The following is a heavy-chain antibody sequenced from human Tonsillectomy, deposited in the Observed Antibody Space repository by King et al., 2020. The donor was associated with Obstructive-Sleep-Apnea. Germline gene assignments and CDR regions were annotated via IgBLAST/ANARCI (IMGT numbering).Heavy chain of an antibody. V-gene: IGHV1-18*04. CDR2: ISAYNGNT. CDR1: GYTFTSYG. D-gene: IGHD1-14*01. Sequence: QLVQSGAEVKKPGASVKVSCKASGYTFTSYGISWVRQAPGQGLDGMGWISAYNGNTTYAKKLQGRVTMTTDTSTSTAYMELRSLRSDDTAVYYCARGTNVRGNRGVDYWGQGTLVTVSS. J-gene: IGHJ4*02. CDR3: ARGTNVRGNRGVDY.